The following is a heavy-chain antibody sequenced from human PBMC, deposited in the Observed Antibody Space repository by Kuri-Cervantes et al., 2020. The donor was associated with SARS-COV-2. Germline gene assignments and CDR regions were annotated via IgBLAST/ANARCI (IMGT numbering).Heavy chain of an antibody. CDR1: GFTFSNYA. V-gene: IGHV3-30*18. CDR3: AKELSRDIVVVPVYHYYYGMDV. Sequence: GGSLRLSCAASGFTFSNYATSWVRQAPGKGLEWVAVISYDGSNKYYADSVKGRFTISRDNSKNTLYLQMNSLRAEDTAVYYCAKELSRDIVVVPVYHYYYGMDVWGQGTTVTVSS. J-gene: IGHJ6*02. D-gene: IGHD2-2*01. CDR2: ISYDGSNK.